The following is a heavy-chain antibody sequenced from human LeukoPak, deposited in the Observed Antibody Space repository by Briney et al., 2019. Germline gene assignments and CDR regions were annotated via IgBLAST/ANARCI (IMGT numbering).Heavy chain of an antibody. CDR1: GYTFTSYA. CDR2: INAGNGNT. D-gene: IGHD1-26*01. V-gene: IGHV1-3*01. CDR3: ARDRWWEPTDFSFDY. J-gene: IGHJ4*02. Sequence: GASVKVSCKASGYTFTSYAMHWVRQAPGQRLEWMGWINAGNGNTKYSQKFQGRVTITRDTSASTAYMEPSSLRSEDTAVYYCARDRWWEPTDFSFDYWGQGTLVTVSS.